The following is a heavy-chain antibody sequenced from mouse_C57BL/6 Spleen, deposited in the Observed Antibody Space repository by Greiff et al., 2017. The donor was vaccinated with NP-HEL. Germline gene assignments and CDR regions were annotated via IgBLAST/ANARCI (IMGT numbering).Heavy chain of an antibody. Sequence: DVQLVESEGGLVQPGSSMKLSCTASGFTFSDYYMAWVRQVPEKGLEWVANINYDGSSTYYLDSLKSRFIISRDNAKNILYLQMSSLKSEDTATYYCARDYYGSLYFDVWGTGTTVTVSS. V-gene: IGHV5-16*01. CDR3: ARDYYGSLYFDV. D-gene: IGHD1-1*01. CDR2: INYDGSST. J-gene: IGHJ1*03. CDR1: GFTFSDYY.